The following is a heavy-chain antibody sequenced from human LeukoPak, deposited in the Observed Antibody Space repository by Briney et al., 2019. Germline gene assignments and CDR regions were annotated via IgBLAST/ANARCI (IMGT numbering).Heavy chain of an antibody. V-gene: IGHV3-69-1*01. CDR2: MTVTNKI. CDR1: GFTFSSHS. CDR3: ARAQTLFWEFEGFDI. D-gene: IGHD3-3*01. Sequence: GGSLRLSCAASGFTFSSHSINWVRQAPGKGLEWIATMTVTNKIYYADPVKGRFTISRDNAENSVYLQMNSLRDEDTAVYSCARAQTLFWEFEGFDIWGRGTKVTVSS. J-gene: IGHJ3*02.